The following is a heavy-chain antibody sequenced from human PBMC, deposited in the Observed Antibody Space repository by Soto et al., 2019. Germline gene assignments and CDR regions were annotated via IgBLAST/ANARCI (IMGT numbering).Heavy chain of an antibody. V-gene: IGHV4-30-4*01. D-gene: IGHD6-6*01. CDR2: IYYSGSN. CDR1: GGSISSGDYY. CDR3: ARVSEQLPRVADY. Sequence: QVQLQESGPGLVKPSQTLSLTCTVSGGSISSGDYYWSWIRQPPGKGLEWIGYIYYSGSNYYNPSLKSRVTISVDATKNQFSLKLSSVTAADTVGYYCARVSEQLPRVADYWGQGTLVTVSS. J-gene: IGHJ4*02.